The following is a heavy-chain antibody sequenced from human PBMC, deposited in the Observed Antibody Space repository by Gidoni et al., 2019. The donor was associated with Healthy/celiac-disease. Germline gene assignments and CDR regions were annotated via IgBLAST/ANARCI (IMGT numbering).Heavy chain of an antibody. J-gene: IGHJ4*02. V-gene: IGHV3-9*01. Sequence: EVQLVESGGGLVQPGRSLRLSCAASGFTFDAYAMHWVRQAPGKGLEWVSGISWNSGSIGYADSVKGRFTISRDNAKNSLYLQMNSLRAEDTALYYCAKGIYYDSRGYYFDYWGQGTLVTVSS. CDR1: GFTFDAYA. CDR2: ISWNSGSI. D-gene: IGHD3-22*01. CDR3: AKGIYYDSRGYYFDY.